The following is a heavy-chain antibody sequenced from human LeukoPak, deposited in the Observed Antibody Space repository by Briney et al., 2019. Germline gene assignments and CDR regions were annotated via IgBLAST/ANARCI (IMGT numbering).Heavy chain of an antibody. D-gene: IGHD4-17*01. CDR2: ISSSSSYT. V-gene: IGHV3-11*06. Sequence: GGSLRLSCAASGFTFSDYYMSWIRQAPGKGLELDSYISSSSSYTNYADSVEGRFTTPRDTPKHSLYLQMHRLRAEDTAVYYCARDPRDGDYRLQRNDSWGQGTLVTASS. J-gene: IGHJ4*02. CDR3: ARDPRDGDYRLQRNDS. CDR1: GFTFSDYY.